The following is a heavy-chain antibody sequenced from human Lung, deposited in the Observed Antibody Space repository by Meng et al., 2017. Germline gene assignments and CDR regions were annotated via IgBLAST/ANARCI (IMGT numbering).Heavy chain of an antibody. CDR2: INPKSGDT. CDR1: GYNFPDYY. J-gene: IGHJ4*02. V-gene: IGHV1-2*06. D-gene: IGHD6-25*01. CDR3: ARDEDISAAGKLFGDY. Sequence: QVPLVLSGAEGKKPGASVKVSCKPSGYNFPDYYVHWVRRAPGQGLEWLGRINPKSGDTHYAQKFQARVTMTGDTSISTAYMELSGLRSDDTAMYYCARDEDISAAGKLFGDYWGQGTLVTVSS.